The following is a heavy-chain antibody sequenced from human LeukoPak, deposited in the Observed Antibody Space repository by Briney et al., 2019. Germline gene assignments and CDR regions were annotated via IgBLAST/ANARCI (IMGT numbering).Heavy chain of an antibody. Sequence: ASVKVFCKASGYAFPHYGVQWVRQAPGQTLEWMGWINAGNGDDTKYSQKFQARLTMTTDTSATTVYMELNSLRSEDTAVYYCARSGSNWSCDSWGQGTLVTVSS. V-gene: IGHV1-3*01. CDR2: INAGNGDDT. D-gene: IGHD6-13*01. CDR1: GYAFPHYG. J-gene: IGHJ4*02. CDR3: ARSGSNWSCDS.